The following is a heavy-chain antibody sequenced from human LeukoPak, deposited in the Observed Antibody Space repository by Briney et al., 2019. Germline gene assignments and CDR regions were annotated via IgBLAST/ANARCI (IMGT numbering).Heavy chain of an antibody. V-gene: IGHV3-23*01. CDR2: ISDSGGST. CDR3: AKCGPSVRPKVGCYFDY. J-gene: IGHJ4*02. Sequence: GGSLRLSCAVSGITLSNYGMSWVRQAPGKGLEWVAGISDSGGSTNYADSVKGRFTISRDNPKNTLYLQMNSLRAEDTAVYYCAKCGPSVRPKVGCYFDYWGQGTLVTVSS. CDR1: GITLSNYG. D-gene: IGHD2-15*01.